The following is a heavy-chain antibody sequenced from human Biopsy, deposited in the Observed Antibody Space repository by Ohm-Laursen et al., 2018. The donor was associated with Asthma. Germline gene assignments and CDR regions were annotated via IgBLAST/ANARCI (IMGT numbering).Heavy chain of an antibody. CDR2: INYRGDT. D-gene: IGHD1-1*01. CDR3: AKPSLNDSLDP. Sequence: SDTLSLTCAISGGSFTHYFWMWIRQPPGKGLEWIGEINYRGDTNYNPSLESRVSISVNTSTYHFSLRLNSVTAADTAVFYCAKPSLNDSLDPWGRGTLVTASS. CDR1: GGSFTHYF. V-gene: IGHV4-34*01. J-gene: IGHJ5*02.